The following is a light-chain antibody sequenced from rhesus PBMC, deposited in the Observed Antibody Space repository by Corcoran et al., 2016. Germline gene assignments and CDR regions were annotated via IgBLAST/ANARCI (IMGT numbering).Light chain of an antibody. CDR2: AAS. CDR1: QGLNKE. CDR3: LQDRTPPFT. Sequence: DIQMAQSPSSLSASVGDRVTVTCRASQGLNKELSWYHQKPGKAPTLLIYAASTLQPGVSSRFIVSASGTDYTLTISSLQPEDFATYCGLQDRTPPFTFGPGTKLEIQ. V-gene: IGKV1-94*01. J-gene: IGKJ3*01.